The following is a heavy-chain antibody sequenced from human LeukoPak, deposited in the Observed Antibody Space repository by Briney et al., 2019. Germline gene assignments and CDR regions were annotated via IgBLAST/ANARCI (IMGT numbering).Heavy chain of an antibody. J-gene: IGHJ4*02. D-gene: IGHD2/OR15-2a*01. Sequence: ASVKVSCKASGYTFTSYYMHWVRQAPGQGLEWMGIINPSGGSTSYAQKFQGRVTMTRDTSISTAYMELSRLRSDDTAVYYCARTRIMKYFDYWGQGTLVTVSS. V-gene: IGHV1-46*01. CDR2: INPSGGST. CDR3: ARTRIMKYFDY. CDR1: GYTFTSYY.